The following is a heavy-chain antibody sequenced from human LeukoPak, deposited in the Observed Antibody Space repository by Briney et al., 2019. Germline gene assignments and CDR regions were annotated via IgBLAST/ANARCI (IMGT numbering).Heavy chain of an antibody. CDR2: ISSSSSYV. CDR1: GFTFSSYS. V-gene: IGHV3-21*01. J-gene: IGHJ4*02. Sequence: GGSLRLSCAASGFTFSSYSMNWVRQAPGKGLEWVSSISSSSSYVYYADSVKGRFTISRDNAKNSLYLQMNSLRAEDTAVYYCARDPGTYFDYWGQGTLVTVSS. CDR3: ARDPGTYFDY.